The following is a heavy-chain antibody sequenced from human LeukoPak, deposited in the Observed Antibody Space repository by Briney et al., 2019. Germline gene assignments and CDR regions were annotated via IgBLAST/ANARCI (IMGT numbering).Heavy chain of an antibody. V-gene: IGHV4-34*01. CDR3: ARGSCSSTSCYEDYYYYMDV. D-gene: IGHD2-2*01. J-gene: IGHJ6*03. Sequence: SETLSLTCAVYGGSFSGYYWSWIRQPPGKGLEWIGEINHSGSTNYDPSLKSRVTISVDTSKNQFSLKLSSVTAADTAVYYCARGSCSSTSCYEDYYYYMDVWGKGTTVTVSS. CDR1: GGSFSGYY. CDR2: INHSGST.